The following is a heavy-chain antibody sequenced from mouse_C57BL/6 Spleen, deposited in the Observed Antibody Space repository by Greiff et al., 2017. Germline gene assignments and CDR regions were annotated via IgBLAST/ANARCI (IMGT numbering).Heavy chain of an antibody. CDR3: ARGIYDGYPYYAMDY. CDR1: GYTFTSYW. CDR2: IDPSDSYT. V-gene: IGHV1-59*01. D-gene: IGHD2-3*01. J-gene: IGHJ4*01. Sequence: QVQLKESGAELVRPGTSVKLSCKASGYTFTSYWMHWVKQRPGQGLEWIGVIDPSDSYTNYNQKFKGKATLTVDTSSSTAYMQLSSLTSEDSAVYYCARGIYDGYPYYAMDYWGQGTSVTVSS.